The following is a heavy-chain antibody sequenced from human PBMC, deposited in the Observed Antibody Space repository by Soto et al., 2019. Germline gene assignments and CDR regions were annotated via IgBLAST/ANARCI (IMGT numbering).Heavy chain of an antibody. CDR2: TYYRSKWYN. CDR3: AREGAVAGTPRHNWFDP. D-gene: IGHD6-19*01. V-gene: IGHV6-1*01. J-gene: IGHJ5*02. Sequence: SQTLSLTCAISGDSVSSNSAAWNWIRQSPSRGLEWLGRTYYRSKWYNDYAVSVKSRITINPDTSKNQSSLQMNSVTPEDTAVYYCAREGAVAGTPRHNWFDPWGQGTMVTVSA. CDR1: GDSVSSNSAA.